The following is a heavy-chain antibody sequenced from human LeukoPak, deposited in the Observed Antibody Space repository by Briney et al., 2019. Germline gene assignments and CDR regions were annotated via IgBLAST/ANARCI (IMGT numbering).Heavy chain of an antibody. V-gene: IGHV3-23*01. Sequence: PGGSLRLSCAASRFTFSSYAMSWVRQAPGKGLEWVSAVTGSGGITYYSDSVKGRFTISRDNSINTVYLQMHSLRAEDTALYYCAKRLYDSSGYDYWGQGTLVTVSS. CDR1: RFTFSSYA. CDR3: AKRLYDSSGYDY. D-gene: IGHD3-22*01. J-gene: IGHJ4*02. CDR2: VTGSGGIT.